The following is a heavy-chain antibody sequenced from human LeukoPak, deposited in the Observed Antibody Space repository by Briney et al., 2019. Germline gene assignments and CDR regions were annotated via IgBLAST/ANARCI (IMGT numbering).Heavy chain of an antibody. Sequence: KSSETLSLTCTVSGGSISSGDYYWSWIRQPPGKGLEWIGYIYYSGSTYYNPSLKSRVTISVDTSKNQFSLKLSSVTAADTAVYYCAREGVTLQYYDILTGYDRPWYFDLWGRGTLVTVSS. V-gene: IGHV4-30-4*01. D-gene: IGHD3-9*01. J-gene: IGHJ2*01. CDR2: IYYSGST. CDR1: GGSISSGDYY. CDR3: AREGVTLQYYDILTGYDRPWYFDL.